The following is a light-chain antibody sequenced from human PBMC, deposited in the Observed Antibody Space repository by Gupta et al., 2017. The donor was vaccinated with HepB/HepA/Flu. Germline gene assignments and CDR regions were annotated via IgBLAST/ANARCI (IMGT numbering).Light chain of an antibody. Sequence: DIQMTQSPSSLSASVGDRVTITCRASQSISSYLNWYQQKPGKAPKLLIYAASRAQSGVPTMFSGSGSGTDFSLTISMLQPEDFATYYCQQRDSTSLTFGEATLVEIK. V-gene: IGKV1-39*01. CDR3: QQRDSTSLT. J-gene: IGKJ5*01. CDR2: AAS. CDR1: QSISSY.